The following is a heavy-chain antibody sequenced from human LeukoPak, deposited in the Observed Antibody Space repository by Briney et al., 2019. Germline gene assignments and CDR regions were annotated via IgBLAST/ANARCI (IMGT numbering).Heavy chain of an antibody. Sequence: ASVKVSCKASGYTFTSYGISWVRQAPGQGLEWMGWISANNGNTKYNTKYTQNLQGRVTMTTDISTSTAYMELRTLRSDDTAVYYCARDRDRSGSQSYWGQGTLVTVSS. J-gene: IGHJ4*02. CDR3: ARDRDRSGSQSY. D-gene: IGHD1-26*01. CDR1: GYTFTSYG. V-gene: IGHV1-18*01. CDR2: ISANNGNTKYNT.